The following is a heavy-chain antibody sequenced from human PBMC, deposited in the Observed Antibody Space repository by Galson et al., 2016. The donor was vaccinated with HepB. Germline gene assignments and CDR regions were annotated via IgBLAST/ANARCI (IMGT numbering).Heavy chain of an antibody. CDR1: GFVFSDFG. V-gene: IGHV3-33*08. CDR2: LWYDEITN. J-gene: IGHJ4*02. Sequence: SLRLSCAVSGFVFSDFGMHWVRQSPDKGLEWLAVLWYDEITNYYADSVKGRFTVSRDNSENTLYLQMNNLRAEDTAVYFCARDPGSSTWKNYFDYWGQGTRVTVSS. D-gene: IGHD6-13*01. CDR3: ARDPGSSTWKNYFDY.